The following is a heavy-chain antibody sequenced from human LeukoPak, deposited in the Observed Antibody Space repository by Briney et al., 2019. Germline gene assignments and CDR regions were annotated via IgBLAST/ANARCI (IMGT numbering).Heavy chain of an antibody. V-gene: IGHV3-43D*04. CDR3: ARRGYGGVFDY. J-gene: IGHJ4*02. Sequence: PGGYLRFYAAASGFDFDDYMRHRVRQVPGKGLEWVSLISWDGGTTNYADSVKGRFTISRDNSKKSLYFLMNDLTAEDTAFYYCARRGYGGVFDYSGQGTLVTVSS. CDR2: ISWDGGTT. D-gene: IGHD4-23*01. CDR1: GFDFDDYM.